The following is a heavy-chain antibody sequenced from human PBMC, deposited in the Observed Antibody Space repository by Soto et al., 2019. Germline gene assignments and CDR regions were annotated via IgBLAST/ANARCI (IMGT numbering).Heavy chain of an antibody. V-gene: IGHV3-74*01. D-gene: IGHD4-17*01. Sequence: PGGSLRLSCAASGFTFSSYWMHWVRQAPGKGLVWVSRINSDGSSTSYADSVKGRFTISRDNAKNTLYLQMNSLRAEDTAVYYCARFDYGDYVTDYYYYGMDVWGQGTTVTVSS. CDR2: INSDGSST. CDR1: GFTFSSYW. J-gene: IGHJ6*02. CDR3: ARFDYGDYVTDYYYYGMDV.